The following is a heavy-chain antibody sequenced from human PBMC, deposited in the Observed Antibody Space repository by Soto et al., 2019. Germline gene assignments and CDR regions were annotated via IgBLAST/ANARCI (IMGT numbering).Heavy chain of an antibody. V-gene: IGHV5-10-1*01. D-gene: IGHD1-26*01. J-gene: IGHJ6*02. Sequence: PGESRKMSCDASGYSFITYWINWVVQMPGKGLEWMGKIDPSDSDSNYSPSFEGHVTISADTSISTAYLQWSSLKASDTAMYYCAGSRGIVGADYYYYGMDVWGQGTTVTVSS. CDR2: IDPSDSDS. CDR3: AGSRGIVGADYYYYGMDV. CDR1: GYSFITYW.